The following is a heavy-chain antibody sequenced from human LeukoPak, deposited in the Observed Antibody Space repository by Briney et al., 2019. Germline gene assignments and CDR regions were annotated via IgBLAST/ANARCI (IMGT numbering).Heavy chain of an antibody. D-gene: IGHD3-22*01. CDR1: GFTFSSYA. J-gene: IGHJ4*02. Sequence: GGSLRLSCAASGFTFSSYAMSWVRQAPGKGLEWVSAISGSGGSTYYADSVKGRFTISRDNTKNTLYLQMNSLRAEDTAVYYCAKVAYYYDSGGYYDYWGQGTLVTVSS. V-gene: IGHV3-23*01. CDR3: AKVAYYYDSGGYYDY. CDR2: ISGSGGST.